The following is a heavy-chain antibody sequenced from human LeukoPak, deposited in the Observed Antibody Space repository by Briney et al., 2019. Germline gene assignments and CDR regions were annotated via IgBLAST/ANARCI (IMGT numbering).Heavy chain of an antibody. V-gene: IGHV4-39*07. CDR3: AREHGKGIDY. CDR1: GGSISSSSYY. CDR2: IYYSGST. J-gene: IGHJ4*02. Sequence: SETLSLTCTVSGGSISSSSYYWGWIRQPPGKGLEWIGSIYYSGSTYYNPSLKSRVTISVDRSKNQFSLKLSSVTAADTAVYYCAREHGKGIDYWGQGTLVTVSS.